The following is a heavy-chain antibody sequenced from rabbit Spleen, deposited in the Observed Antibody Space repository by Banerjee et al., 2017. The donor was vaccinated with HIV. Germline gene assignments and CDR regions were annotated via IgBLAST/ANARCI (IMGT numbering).Heavy chain of an antibody. CDR3: ARLTPFTEAHL. Sequence: QEQLEESGGGLVKPEGSLTLTCKASGFSFSDRDVMCWVRQAPGKGLEWIGYIVPIFGVTYYANWVNGRFTISSHNAQNTLYLQLNSLTAADTATYFCARLTPFTEAHLWGQGTLVTVS. CDR1: GFSFSDRDV. V-gene: IGHV1S47*01. J-gene: IGHJ4*01. CDR2: IVPIFGVT. D-gene: IGHD3-1*01.